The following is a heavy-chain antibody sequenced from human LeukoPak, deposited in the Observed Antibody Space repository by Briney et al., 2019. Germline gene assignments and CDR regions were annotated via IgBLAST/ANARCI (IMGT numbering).Heavy chain of an antibody. Sequence: GGSLRLSCVASGFTFSSYWMSWVRQAPGRGLEWVANIKQDGSDKYYVDSVKGRFTISRDNAKNSLYLQMNSLRAEDTAVYYCASGQKLGFWGQGTLVTVSS. CDR2: IKQDGSDK. CDR1: GFTFSSYW. V-gene: IGHV3-7*01. D-gene: IGHD6-13*01. J-gene: IGHJ4*02. CDR3: ASGQKLGF.